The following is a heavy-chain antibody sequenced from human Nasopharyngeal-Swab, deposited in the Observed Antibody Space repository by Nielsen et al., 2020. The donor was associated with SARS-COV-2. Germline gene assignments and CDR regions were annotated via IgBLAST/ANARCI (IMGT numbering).Heavy chain of an antibody. CDR1: GFTFNNYT. J-gene: IGHJ3*02. Sequence: GASLKISCIASGFTFNNYTLAWVRPPPGRGLQWVSGISAGGGSTYYTDSVKGRFVVARAYSRNTLYLQMHSLRVEDTALYYCSNDDGVRGDAFDTWGQGKMVTVSS. CDR3: SNDDGVRGDAFDT. V-gene: IGHV3-23*01. D-gene: IGHD3-10*01. CDR2: ISAGGGST.